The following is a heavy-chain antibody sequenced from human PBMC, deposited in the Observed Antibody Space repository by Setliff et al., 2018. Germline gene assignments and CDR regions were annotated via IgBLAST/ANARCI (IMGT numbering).Heavy chain of an antibody. D-gene: IGHD5-18*01. V-gene: IGHV3-7*04. J-gene: IGHJ4*02. Sequence: PGGSLRLSCAASGFTFSTYWMSWVRQAPGKGLEWVANIKQDGSDKYYVDSVKGRFTISRDNAKNSLYLQMDNLRAEDTTVYYCARGGYSYGYWGQGTLVTVSS. CDR3: ARGGYSYGY. CDR2: IKQDGSDK. CDR1: GFTFSTYW.